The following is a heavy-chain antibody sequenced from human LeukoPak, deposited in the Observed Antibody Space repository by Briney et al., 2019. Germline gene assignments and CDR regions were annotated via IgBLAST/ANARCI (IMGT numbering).Heavy chain of an antibody. CDR2: ISSSSSYI. Sequence: GGSLRLSCAASGFTFSSYSMNWVRQAPGKGLEWVSSISSSSSYIYYADSVKGRFTISRDNAKNSLYLQMNSLRAEDTAVYYCARNSSGWFYFDYWGQGTLVTVSS. CDR1: GFTFSSYS. V-gene: IGHV3-21*01. CDR3: ARNSSGWFYFDY. D-gene: IGHD6-19*01. J-gene: IGHJ4*02.